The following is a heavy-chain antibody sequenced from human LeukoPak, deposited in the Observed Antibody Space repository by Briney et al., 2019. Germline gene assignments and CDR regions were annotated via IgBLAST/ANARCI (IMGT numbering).Heavy chain of an antibody. CDR2: ISSNGGST. CDR1: GFTFTSYA. J-gene: IGHJ4*02. CDR3: VGEYDILTGYYRLDY. V-gene: IGHV3-64D*06. Sequence: GGSLRLSCSASGFTFTSYAMHWVRQAPWKGLDYVSAISSNGGSTYYADSVKGRFTISRDNSKNTLYLQMSSLRAEDTAVYYCVGEYDILTGYYRLDYWGQGTLVTVSS. D-gene: IGHD3-9*01.